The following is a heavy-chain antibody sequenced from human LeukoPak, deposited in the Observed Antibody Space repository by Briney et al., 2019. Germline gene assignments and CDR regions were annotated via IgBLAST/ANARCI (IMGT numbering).Heavy chain of an antibody. D-gene: IGHD6-13*01. V-gene: IGHV4-34*01. CDR1: NGSLSGYY. J-gene: IGHJ5*02. CDR3: ARKEGGQLVNTRRWFDP. Sequence: SETLSLTCAVYNGSLSGYYWSWIRQTPGKGLEWIGEINHSGSTNYNPSLKSRVTISVATSKKQFSLKVRSVTAADTAVYYCARKEGGQLVNTRRWFDPWGQGTLVTVSS. CDR2: INHSGST.